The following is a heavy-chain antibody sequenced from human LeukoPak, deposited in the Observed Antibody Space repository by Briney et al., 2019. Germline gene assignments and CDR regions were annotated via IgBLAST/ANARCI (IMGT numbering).Heavy chain of an antibody. D-gene: IGHD6-19*01. CDR2: MNPNSGNT. Sequence: ASVKVSCKASGYTFTSYDINWVRQATGQGLEWMGWMNPNSGNTGYAQKFQGRVTITRNTSISTAYMELSSLRSEDTAVYYCARDAGSSGWRDYWGQGTLVTVSS. CDR3: ARDAGSSGWRDY. V-gene: IGHV1-8*01. J-gene: IGHJ4*02. CDR1: GYTFTSYD.